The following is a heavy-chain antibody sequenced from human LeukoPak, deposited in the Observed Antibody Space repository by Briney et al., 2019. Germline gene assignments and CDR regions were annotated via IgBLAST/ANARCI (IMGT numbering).Heavy chain of an antibody. CDR2: IYYSGST. CDR1: GGSISSSSYY. V-gene: IGHV4-39*07. J-gene: IGHJ6*03. CDR3: ARTGGSGSYVTSYYYYMDV. D-gene: IGHD3-10*01. Sequence: PSETLSLTCTVSGGSISSSSYYWGWIRQPPGKGLEWIGSIYYSGSTYYNPSLKSRVTISVDTSKNQFSLKLSSVTAADTAVYYCARTGGSGSYVTSYYYYMDVWGKGTTVTISS.